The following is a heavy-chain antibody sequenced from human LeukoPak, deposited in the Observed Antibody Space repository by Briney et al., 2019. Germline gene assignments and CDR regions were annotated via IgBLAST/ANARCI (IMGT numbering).Heavy chain of an antibody. V-gene: IGHV4-61*02. D-gene: IGHD3-3*01. Sequence: SETLSLTCTVSGGSISSGSYYWSWIRQPAGKGLEWIGRIYTSGSTNYNPSLKSRVTISVDTSKNQFSLKLSSVTAADTAVYYCAREGYDFWSGYPLGYFDYWGQGTLVTVSS. CDR2: IYTSGST. J-gene: IGHJ4*02. CDR1: GGSISSGSYY. CDR3: AREGYDFWSGYPLGYFDY.